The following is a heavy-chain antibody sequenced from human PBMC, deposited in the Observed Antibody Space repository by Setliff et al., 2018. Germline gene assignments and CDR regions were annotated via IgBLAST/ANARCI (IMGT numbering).Heavy chain of an antibody. CDR1: SASRSINTYY. D-gene: IGHD6-19*01. Sequence: PSETLSLTCTVSSASRSINTYYWSWTRQPPGKGLDWVGNIYYSGTNYNPSLKSRVTISVDTSKNQFSLKLSSVTAADTAVYYCARGRAGHSGHWGQGSLVTVSS. V-gene: IGHV4-59*08. J-gene: IGHJ4*02. CDR2: IYYSGT. CDR3: ARGRAGHSGH.